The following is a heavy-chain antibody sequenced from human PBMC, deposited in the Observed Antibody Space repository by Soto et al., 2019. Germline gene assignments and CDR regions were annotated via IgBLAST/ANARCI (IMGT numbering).Heavy chain of an antibody. V-gene: IGHV4-31*03. CDR2: IYYSGST. D-gene: IGHD1-20*01. CDR1: GGSIISGGYY. J-gene: IGHJ5*02. CDR3: ARGAVTASYNWKVGGGWFDP. Sequence: KSSKTLSLTCTVSGGSIISGGYYWSWIRQHPGKGLEWIGYIYYSGSTYYNPSLKSRVAISVDTSKNQFSLKLSSVTAADTAVYYCARGAVTASYNWKVGGGWFDPWGQGTLVTVSS.